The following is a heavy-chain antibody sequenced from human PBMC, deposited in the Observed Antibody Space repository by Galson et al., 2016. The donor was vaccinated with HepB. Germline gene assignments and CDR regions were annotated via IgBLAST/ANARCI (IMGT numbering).Heavy chain of an antibody. CDR2: IRSKAYGGTI. Sequence: GLEWVGFIRSKAYGGTIEYAASVKGRFTISGDDSKSIAYLQMNSLKTEDTAVYYCGTTIYYYYGMDVWGQGTTVTVSS. CDR3: GTTIYYYYGMDV. V-gene: IGHV3-49*02. J-gene: IGHJ6*02. D-gene: IGHD1-1*01.